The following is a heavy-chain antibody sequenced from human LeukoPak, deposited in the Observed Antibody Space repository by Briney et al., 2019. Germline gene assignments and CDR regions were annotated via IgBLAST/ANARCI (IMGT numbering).Heavy chain of an antibody. Sequence: SETLSLTCTVSGGSISSYYWNWIRQPPGKGLEWIGHVYYSGSTNYSPSLKSRVSISVDTSKNQFSLKLSSVTAADTAVYYCATTSGHWGQGTLVTVSS. V-gene: IGHV4-59*12. J-gene: IGHJ4*02. CDR2: VYYSGST. CDR3: ATTSGH. CDR1: GGSISSYY.